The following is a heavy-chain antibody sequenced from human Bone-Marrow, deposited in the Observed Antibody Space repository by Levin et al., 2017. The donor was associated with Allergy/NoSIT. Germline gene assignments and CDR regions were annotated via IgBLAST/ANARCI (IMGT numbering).Heavy chain of an antibody. D-gene: IGHD6-19*01. CDR2: ISHRGNT. Sequence: SQTLSLTCAVYGGSFSDYFWNWLRQPPGKGLEWIGDISHRGNTNYNPSFKSRVTISADTSNKHFSLNLRSVTAADTALYYCATRSGDSSGWSFDLWGPGTLVTVSS. V-gene: IGHV4-34*01. J-gene: IGHJ2*01. CDR1: GGSFSDYF. CDR3: ATRSGDSSGWSFDL.